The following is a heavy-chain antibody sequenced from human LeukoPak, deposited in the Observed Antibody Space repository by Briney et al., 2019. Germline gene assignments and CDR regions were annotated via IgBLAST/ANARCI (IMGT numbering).Heavy chain of an antibody. CDR1: GFTFRNYT. Sequence: PGGSLRLSCAASGFTFRNYTMTWVRQAPGKGLEWVSAISGSGGSTYYADSVKGRFTISRDNAKNSLYLQMNSLRAEDTAIYYCARPRWLQFGPHDSWGQGTLVTVSS. V-gene: IGHV3-23*01. D-gene: IGHD5-24*01. J-gene: IGHJ4*02. CDR2: ISGSGGST. CDR3: ARPRWLQFGPHDS.